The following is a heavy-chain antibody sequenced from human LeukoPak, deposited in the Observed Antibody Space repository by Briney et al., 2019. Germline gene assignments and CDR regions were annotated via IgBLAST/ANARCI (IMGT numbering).Heavy chain of an antibody. CDR2: IYYSGST. D-gene: IGHD3-3*01. CDR1: GGSINNYY. J-gene: IGHJ5*02. CDR3: ARLRFLEWLKGPNWFDP. V-gene: IGHV4-59*01. Sequence: SETLSLTCTVSGGSINNYYWSWIRQPPGKGLEWIGYIYYSGSTDYNPSLKSRVTISIDASKNQFSLRLRSVTAADTAVYYCARLRFLEWLKGPNWFDPWGQGTLVTVSS.